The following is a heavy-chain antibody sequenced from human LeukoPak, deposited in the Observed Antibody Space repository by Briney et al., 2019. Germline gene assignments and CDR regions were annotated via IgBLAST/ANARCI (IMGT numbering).Heavy chain of an antibody. V-gene: IGHV3-23*01. CDR1: GITFSSYA. J-gene: IGHJ6*02. Sequence: GGSLRLSCAASGITFSSYAMSWVRQAPGKGLEWVSAISGSGRSTYYTDSVKGRFTISRDNSKNTVCLQMNSLRAEDTAVYYCAPGASGSYYFGMDVWGQGTTVTVSS. D-gene: IGHD1-26*01. CDR3: APGASGSYYFGMDV. CDR2: ISGSGRST.